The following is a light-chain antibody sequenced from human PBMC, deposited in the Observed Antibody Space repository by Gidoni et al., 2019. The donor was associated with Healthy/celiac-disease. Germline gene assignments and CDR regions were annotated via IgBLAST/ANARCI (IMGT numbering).Light chain of an antibody. CDR3: QQSYSTPRT. CDR2: AAS. J-gene: IGKJ1*01. CDR1: QSISSY. Sequence: IQLTQSPSSLSASVGDRVTITCRASQSISSYLNWYQQKPGKAPKLLIYAASSLQSGVPSRFSGSGSGTDFTLTISSLQPEDFATDYCQQSYSTPRTFGQXTKVEIK. V-gene: IGKV1-39*01.